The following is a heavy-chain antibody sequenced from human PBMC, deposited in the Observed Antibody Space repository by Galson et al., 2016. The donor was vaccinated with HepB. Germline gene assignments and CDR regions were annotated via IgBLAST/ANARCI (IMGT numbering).Heavy chain of an antibody. CDR1: GFSFSTYT. Sequence: SLRLSCAASGFSFSTYTMNWVRQAPGKGLEWVSSISSSSTYVHYADSVKGRFTITRDNAKNSLYLQMNSLRVEDTAVYYCARIGSGWYFSYFDYWGQGTLVTVSS. J-gene: IGHJ4*02. V-gene: IGHV3-21*01. D-gene: IGHD6-19*01. CDR3: ARIGSGWYFSYFDY. CDR2: ISSSSTYV.